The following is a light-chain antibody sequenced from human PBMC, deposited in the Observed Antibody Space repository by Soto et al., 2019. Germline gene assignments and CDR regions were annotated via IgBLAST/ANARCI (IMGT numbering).Light chain of an antibody. Sequence: DIQMTQSPSSLSASVGDRVTITCQASQDIRDYLNWYQQKSGRAPNLLIFDASRLQSGVPSRFSGSGSGTDFTLTITSLQPEDFATYYCQQTSTTLWTFGQGTKVETK. V-gene: IGKV1-39*01. CDR2: DAS. CDR1: QDIRDY. J-gene: IGKJ1*01. CDR3: QQTSTTLWT.